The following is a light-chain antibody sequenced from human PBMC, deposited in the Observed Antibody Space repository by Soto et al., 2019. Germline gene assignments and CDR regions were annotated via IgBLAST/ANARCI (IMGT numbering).Light chain of an antibody. J-gene: IGKJ4*01. V-gene: IGKV3-20*01. CDR1: QSVSRSY. CDR3: QQYVSSPLT. CDR2: GAS. Sequence: IVLTQSPGTLSLSPGERATLSCRARQSVSRSYLAWYQQKPGQAPWLLIYGASIRSTGLPDRFSGSGSGTDFTLTISRLEPEDFAGYYCQQYVSSPLTFGGGTKVEIK.